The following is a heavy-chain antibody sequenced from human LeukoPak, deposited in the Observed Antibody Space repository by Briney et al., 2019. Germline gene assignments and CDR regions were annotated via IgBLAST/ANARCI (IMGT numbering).Heavy chain of an antibody. CDR1: GGSISSYY. J-gene: IGHJ4*02. CDR3: ARGVGATPGYFDY. D-gene: IGHD1-26*01. CDR2: IYYSGST. Sequence: SETLSLTCTVSGGSISSYYWSWIRQPPGKGLEWIGYIYYSGSTNYNPSLKSRVTISVDTSKNQFSLKLSSVTAADTAVYYCARGVGATPGYFDYWGQGTLVTVSS. V-gene: IGHV4-59*01.